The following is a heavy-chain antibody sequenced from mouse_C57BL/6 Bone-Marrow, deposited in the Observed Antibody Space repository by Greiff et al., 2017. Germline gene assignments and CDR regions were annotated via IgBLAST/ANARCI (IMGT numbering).Heavy chain of an antibody. D-gene: IGHD1-1*01. J-gene: IGHJ1*03. CDR1: GYTFTSYD. CDR2: IYPRDGST. CDR3: ARDYGSSYWYFDV. Sequence: QVQLKQSGPELVKPWASVKLSCKASGYTFTSYDINWVKQRPGQGLAWIGWIYPRDGSTKYNEKFKGKATLTVDTSSSTAYMERHSLTSEDSAVYFCARDYGSSYWYFDVWGTGTTVTVSS. V-gene: IGHV1-85*01.